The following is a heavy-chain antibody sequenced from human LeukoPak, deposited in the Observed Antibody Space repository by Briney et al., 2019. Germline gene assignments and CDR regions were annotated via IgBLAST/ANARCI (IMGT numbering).Heavy chain of an antibody. CDR1: GYTFTSYG. D-gene: IGHD3-22*01. CDR3: ERFSIDEEIYYDSSGYDY. Sequence: GASVKVSCKASGYTFTSYGISWVRQAPGQGLEWMGWISAYNGNTNYAQKLQGRVTMTTDTSTSTAYMELRSLRSDDTAVYYCERFSIDEEIYYDSSGYDYWGQGTLVTVSS. V-gene: IGHV1-18*01. CDR2: ISAYNGNT. J-gene: IGHJ4*02.